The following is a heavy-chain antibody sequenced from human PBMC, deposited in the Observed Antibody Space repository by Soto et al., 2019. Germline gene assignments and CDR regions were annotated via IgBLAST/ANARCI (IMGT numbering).Heavy chain of an antibody. Sequence: VKVSCKVSGYILTELSMHWVRQAPGKGLEWMGGSDPEDGETIYAQKFQGRVTMTEDTSTDTAYMELSSLRSEDTAVYYCATVPLMPYYDILTGYYKGIDYWGQGTLVTVSS. V-gene: IGHV1-24*01. CDR2: SDPEDGET. J-gene: IGHJ4*02. CDR3: ATVPLMPYYDILTGYYKGIDY. CDR1: GYILTELS. D-gene: IGHD3-9*01.